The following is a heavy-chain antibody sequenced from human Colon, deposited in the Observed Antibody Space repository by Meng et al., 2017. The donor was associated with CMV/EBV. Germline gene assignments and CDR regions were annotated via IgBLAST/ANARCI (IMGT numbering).Heavy chain of an antibody. CDR2: VGDSGGST. V-gene: IGHV3-23*01. J-gene: IGHJ6*02. CDR3: AKELSTANAQPYYFGFDV. Sequence: GGSLRLSCVGSGFTFDRYPISWVRQVPGKGLEWVSSVGDSGGSTWYAESVRGRFTNSKDTSGNTVYLQMNILRAEDTAIYYCAKELSTANAQPYYFGFDVWGQGTTVTVSS. D-gene: IGHD5/OR15-5a*01. CDR1: GFTFDRYP.